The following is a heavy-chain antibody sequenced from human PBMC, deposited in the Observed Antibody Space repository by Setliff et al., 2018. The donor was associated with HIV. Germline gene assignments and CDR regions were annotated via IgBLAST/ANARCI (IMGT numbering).Heavy chain of an antibody. CDR3: ARQGRYFDY. J-gene: IGHJ4*02. Sequence: SETLSLTCTVSGGSTSSYYWNWIRQPPGKGLEWIGYIYYSGSTDYNPSLKSRVTISVDTSKNQFSLKLSSVTAADTAVYYCARQGRYFDYWGQGTLVTVSS. V-gene: IGHV4-59*08. CDR2: IYYSGST. CDR1: GGSTSSYY.